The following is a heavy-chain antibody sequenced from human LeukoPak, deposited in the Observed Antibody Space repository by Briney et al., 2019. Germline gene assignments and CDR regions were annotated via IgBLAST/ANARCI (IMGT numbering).Heavy chain of an antibody. CDR1: GFTFSSYA. CDR3: ATLIGYDSSGYYGIDY. D-gene: IGHD3-22*01. Sequence: GGSLRLSCAASGFTFSSYAMSWVRQAPGKGLEWVAAISGSGGSTYYADSVKGRFTISRDNSKNTPYLQMNSLRAEDTAVYYCATLIGYDSSGYYGIDYWGQGTLVTVSS. CDR2: ISGSGGST. V-gene: IGHV3-23*01. J-gene: IGHJ4*02.